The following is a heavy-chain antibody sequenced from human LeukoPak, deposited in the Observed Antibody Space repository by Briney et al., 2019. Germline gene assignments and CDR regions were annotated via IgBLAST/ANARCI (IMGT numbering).Heavy chain of an antibody. Sequence: GGSLRLPCAASGFTFSSYGMHWVRQAPGKGLEWVAFIRYDGSNKYYADSVKGRFTISRDNSKNTLYLQMNSLRAEDTAVYYCAKDIGDCSSTSCYRYYFDYWGQGTLVTVSS. CDR3: AKDIGDCSSTSCYRYYFDY. V-gene: IGHV3-30*02. CDR2: IRYDGSNK. J-gene: IGHJ4*02. CDR1: GFTFSSYG. D-gene: IGHD2-2*02.